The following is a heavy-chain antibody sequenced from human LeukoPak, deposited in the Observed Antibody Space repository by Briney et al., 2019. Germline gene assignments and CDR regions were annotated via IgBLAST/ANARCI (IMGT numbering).Heavy chain of an antibody. CDR3: ARVQYYYDSSGYCLDY. CDR1: GFTFSDYY. V-gene: IGHV3-11*01. CDR2: ISSSGSTI. J-gene: IGHJ4*02. D-gene: IGHD3-22*01. Sequence: GGSLGLSCAASGFTFSDYYMSWIRQAPGKGLEWVSYISSSGSTIYYADSVKGRFTISRDNAKNPLYLQMNSLRAEDTAVYYCARVQYYYDSSGYCLDYWGQGTLVTVSS.